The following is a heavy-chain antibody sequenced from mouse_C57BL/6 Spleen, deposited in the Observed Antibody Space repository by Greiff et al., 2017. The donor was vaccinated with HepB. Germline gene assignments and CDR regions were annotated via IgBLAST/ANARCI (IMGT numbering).Heavy chain of an antibody. Sequence: EVMLVESGGGLVKPGGSLKLSCAASGFTFSSYAMSWVRQTPEKRLEWVATISDGGSYTYYPDNVKGRFTISRDNAKNNLYLQMSHLKSEDTAMYYCARDGAAQVPCDYWGQGTTLTVSS. CDR2: ISDGGSYT. CDR3: ARDGAAQVPCDY. D-gene: IGHD3-2*02. V-gene: IGHV5-4*01. CDR1: GFTFSSYA. J-gene: IGHJ2*01.